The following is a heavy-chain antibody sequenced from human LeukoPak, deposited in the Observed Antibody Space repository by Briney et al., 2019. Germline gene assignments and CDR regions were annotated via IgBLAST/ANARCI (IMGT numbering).Heavy chain of an antibody. D-gene: IGHD6-13*01. J-gene: IGHJ4*02. Sequence: GRSLRLSCAASGFTFDDFGMHWVRLVPGKGLEWVSGISWNSRSRGYADSVKGRFTISRDNAKNSLYLQMNSLRPEDTALYYCTKGSYGISWYRYFDSWGQGTLVTVSS. CDR3: TKGSYGISWYRYFDS. CDR2: ISWNSRSR. V-gene: IGHV3-9*01. CDR1: GFTFDDFG.